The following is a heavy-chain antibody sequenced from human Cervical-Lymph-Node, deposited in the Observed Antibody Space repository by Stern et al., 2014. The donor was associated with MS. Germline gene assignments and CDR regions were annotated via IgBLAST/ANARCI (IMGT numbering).Heavy chain of an antibody. Sequence: EVHLVESGGGLVKPGESLRLSCDASGFTFSHYSINWVRQAPGKGLEWIYSIRNNSTHTYYADSVEGRFTISRDSAKDSVSLHMVSLRAEDTAVYYCARTRVGDYARSPHLDSWGQGTLVTVSS. CDR3: ARTRVGDYARSPHLDS. D-gene: IGHD4-17*01. J-gene: IGHJ4*02. V-gene: IGHV3-21*01. CDR2: IRNNSTHT. CDR1: GFTFSHYS.